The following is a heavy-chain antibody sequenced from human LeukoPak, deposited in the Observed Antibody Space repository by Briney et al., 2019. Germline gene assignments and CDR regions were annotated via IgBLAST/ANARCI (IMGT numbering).Heavy chain of an antibody. CDR2: ISYDGSNK. Sequence: PGGSLRLSCAASGFTFSSYAMHWVRQAPGKGLEWVAVISYDGSNKYYADSVKGRFTISRDNAKNTLYLQMNSLRAEDTAVYYCARPTKEGSSWYWWFDPWGQGTVVTVSS. D-gene: IGHD6-13*01. CDR1: GFTFSSYA. J-gene: IGHJ5*02. V-gene: IGHV3-30*04. CDR3: ARPTKEGSSWYWWFDP.